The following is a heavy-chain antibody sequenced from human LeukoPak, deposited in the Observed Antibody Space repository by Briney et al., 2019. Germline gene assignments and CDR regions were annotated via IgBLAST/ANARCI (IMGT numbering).Heavy chain of an antibody. Sequence: PSETLSLTCAVYGGSFSGYYWSWIRQPPGKGLEWIGEINHSGSTNYNPSLKSRVTISVDTSKNQFSLKLSSVTAADTAVYYCARGRGDGYNTYADYWGQGTLVTVSS. D-gene: IGHD5-24*01. J-gene: IGHJ4*02. V-gene: IGHV4-34*01. CDR2: INHSGST. CDR1: GGSFSGYY. CDR3: ARGRGDGYNTYADY.